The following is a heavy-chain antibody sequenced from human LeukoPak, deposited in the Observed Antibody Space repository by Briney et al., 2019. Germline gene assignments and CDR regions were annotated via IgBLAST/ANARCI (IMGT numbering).Heavy chain of an antibody. V-gene: IGHV3-23*01. J-gene: IGHJ4*02. Sequence: GGSLRLSCGASGFTFSRYAMSWVRQAPGKGLQWVSEIGGSGGAIYYADSVKGRFTISRDNSKNTLYLQMNSLRAEDTAVYYCAKDFCLRYFDWLSDENYYFDYWGQGTLVTVSS. CDR3: AKDFCLRYFDWLSDENYYFDY. CDR2: IGGSGGAI. D-gene: IGHD3-9*01. CDR1: GFTFSRYA.